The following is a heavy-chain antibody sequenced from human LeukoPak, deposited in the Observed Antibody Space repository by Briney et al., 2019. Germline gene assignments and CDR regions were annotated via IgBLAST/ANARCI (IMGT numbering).Heavy chain of an antibody. CDR1: GGSFSGYY. D-gene: IGHD2-2*01. CDR2: INHSGST. J-gene: IGHJ4*02. CDR3: ARKGYCSSTSCYPLLYYFDY. V-gene: IGHV4-34*01. Sequence: SETLSLTCAVYGGSFSGYYWSWIRQPPGKGLEWIGEINHSGSTNHNPSLKSRVTISVDTSKNQFSLKLSSVTAADTAVYYCARKGYCSSTSCYPLLYYFDYWGQGTLVTVSS.